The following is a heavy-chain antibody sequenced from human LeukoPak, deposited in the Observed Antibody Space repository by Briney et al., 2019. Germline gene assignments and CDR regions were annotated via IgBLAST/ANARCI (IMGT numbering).Heavy chain of an antibody. CDR3: ARDLPYYDILTGPDY. J-gene: IGHJ4*02. V-gene: IGHV1-69*13. D-gene: IGHD3-9*01. CDR2: IIPIFGTA. CDR1: GGTFSSYA. Sequence: ASVKVSCKASGGTFSSYAISWVRQAPGQGLEWMGGIIPIFGTANYAQKFQGRVTITADESTSTAYMELSSLRSEDTAVYYCARDLPYYDILTGPDYWGQGTLVTVSS.